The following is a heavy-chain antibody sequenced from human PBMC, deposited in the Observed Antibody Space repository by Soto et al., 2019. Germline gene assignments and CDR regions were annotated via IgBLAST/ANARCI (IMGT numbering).Heavy chain of an antibody. Sequence: EVQLVESGGGLVKPGGSLRLSCAASGFTFNTHSMNWVRQAPGKGLEWVSSISSTGSYIYYADSVKGRFTSARDNAKNSLYLQMNSLRAEDTAVYFCARKGADFGVVTPFDSWGQGVLVTVSS. D-gene: IGHD3-3*01. CDR2: ISSTGSYI. V-gene: IGHV3-21*02. CDR3: ARKGADFGVVTPFDS. CDR1: GFTFNTHS. J-gene: IGHJ4*02.